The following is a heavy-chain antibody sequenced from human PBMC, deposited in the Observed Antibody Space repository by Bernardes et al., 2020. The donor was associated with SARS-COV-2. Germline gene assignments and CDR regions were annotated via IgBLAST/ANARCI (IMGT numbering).Heavy chain of an antibody. D-gene: IGHD3-3*01. CDR2: IYYSGST. J-gene: IGHJ5*02. CDR3: ARHGDYDFWSHSFSP. Sequence: SETLSLTCTVSGGSISSYYWSWIRQPPGKGLEWIGYIYYSGSTNYNPSLKSRVTISVDTSKNQFSLKLSSVTAADTAVYYCARHGDYDFWSHSFSPWGQGPLVTVSS. CDR1: GGSISSYY. V-gene: IGHV4-59*08.